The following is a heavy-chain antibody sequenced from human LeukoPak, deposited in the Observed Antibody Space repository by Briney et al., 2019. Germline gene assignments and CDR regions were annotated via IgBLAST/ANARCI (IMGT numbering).Heavy chain of an antibody. D-gene: IGHD5-12*01. V-gene: IGHV1-8*01. Sequence: GASVKVSCKASRYTFTSYDINWVRQATGQGLEWMGWMNPNSGNTGYAQKFQGRVTMTRNTSISTAYMELSSLRSEDTAVYYCARGQRGYSGYGGDYWGQGTLVTVSS. J-gene: IGHJ4*02. CDR3: ARGQRGYSGYGGDY. CDR2: MNPNSGNT. CDR1: RYTFTSYD.